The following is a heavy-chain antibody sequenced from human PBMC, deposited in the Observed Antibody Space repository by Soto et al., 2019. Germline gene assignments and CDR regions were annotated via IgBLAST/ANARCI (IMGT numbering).Heavy chain of an antibody. V-gene: IGHV1-8*01. Sequence: GASVKVSCKASGYTFTSYDINWVRQATGQGLEWMGWMNPNSGNTGYAQKFQGRVTMTRNTSISTAYMELSSLRSEDTAVSYCARGGRMVGTAITYYSYSGRDVWGKGPRVTVPS. CDR3: ARGGRMVGTAITYYSYSGRDV. J-gene: IGHJ6*04. CDR2: MNPNSGNT. CDR1: GYTFTSYD. D-gene: IGHD2-21*02.